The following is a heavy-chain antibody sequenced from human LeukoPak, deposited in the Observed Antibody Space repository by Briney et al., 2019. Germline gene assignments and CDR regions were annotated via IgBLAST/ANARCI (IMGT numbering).Heavy chain of an antibody. CDR2: IHYSGDI. J-gene: IGHJ4*02. CDR3: ARVGCSGGSCYPDY. CDR1: GASISTSY. V-gene: IGHV4-59*01. D-gene: IGHD2-15*01. Sequence: ASETLSLTCTVSGASISTSYWCWIRQPPGKGLEWIGYIHYSGDINYNPSLKSRVTISAYTSKNQLSLKLSSVTAADTAVYYCARVGCSGGSCYPDYWGQGTLVTVSS.